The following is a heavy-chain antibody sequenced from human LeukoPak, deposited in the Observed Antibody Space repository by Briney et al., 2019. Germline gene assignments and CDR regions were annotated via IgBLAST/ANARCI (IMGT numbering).Heavy chain of an antibody. Sequence: GGSLRLSCAASGFTFSSYSMNWVRQAPGKGLEWVSSISSSSSYIYYADSVKGRFTISRDNAKNSLYLQMNSLRAEDTAVYYCTRDYCSGGSCYRNDAFDIWGQGTMVTVSS. CDR3: TRDYCSGGSCYRNDAFDI. D-gene: IGHD2-15*01. CDR2: ISSSSSYI. V-gene: IGHV3-21*01. CDR1: GFTFSSYS. J-gene: IGHJ3*02.